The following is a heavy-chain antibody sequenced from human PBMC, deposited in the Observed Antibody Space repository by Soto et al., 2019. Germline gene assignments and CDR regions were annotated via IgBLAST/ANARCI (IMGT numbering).Heavy chain of an antibody. V-gene: IGHV4-39*01. J-gene: IGHJ6*02. Sequence: SETLYLTCTFSGGSISSSSYYWGWIRQPPGKKLEWIGSIYYRGSTYYNQSLKNRVTISVDTSKNQFSLKLSSVTAADTAVYYCARHNGPLYVGYYYDMDVWGQGTTVT. CDR3: ARHNGPLYVGYYYDMDV. CDR1: GGSISSSSYY. D-gene: IGHD3-16*01. CDR2: IYYRGST.